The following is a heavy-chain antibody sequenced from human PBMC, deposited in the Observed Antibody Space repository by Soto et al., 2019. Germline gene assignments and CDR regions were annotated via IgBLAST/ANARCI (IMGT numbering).Heavy chain of an antibody. CDR2: ISYDGSNK. D-gene: IGHD6-25*01. V-gene: IGHV3-30-3*01. J-gene: IGHJ4*02. Sequence: QVQLVESGGGVVQPGRSLRLSCAASGFTFSSYAMHWVRQAPGKGLEWVAVISYDGSNKYYADSVKGRFTISRDNSKNTLELKMNSLRAEDTAVYYCASGYTTSEGYGFDYWGQGTLVTVSS. CDR3: ASGYTTSEGYGFDY. CDR1: GFTFSSYA.